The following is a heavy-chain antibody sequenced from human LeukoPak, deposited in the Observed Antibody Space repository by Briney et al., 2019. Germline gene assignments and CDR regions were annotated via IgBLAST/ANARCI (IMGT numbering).Heavy chain of an antibody. CDR1: GFTFSSDA. V-gene: IGHV3-23*01. J-gene: IGHJ4*02. CDR2: ISGSGGST. Sequence: GGSLRLSCAASGFTFSSDAMSWVRQAPGKGLEWVSAISGSGGSTYYADSVKGRFTISRDNAKNSLYLQMNSLRAEDTAVYYCARDSSGDYDSSGYSDYWGQGTLVTVSS. D-gene: IGHD3-22*01. CDR3: ARDSSGDYDSSGYSDY.